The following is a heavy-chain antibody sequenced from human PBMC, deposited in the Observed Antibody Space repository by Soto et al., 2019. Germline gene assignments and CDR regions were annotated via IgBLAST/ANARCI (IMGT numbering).Heavy chain of an antibody. CDR2: ISYDGTSK. CDR1: GFTFSNYP. Sequence: SLRLSCAASGFTFSNYPIHWVRQAPGKGLEWVSVISYDGTSKYYAESVKGRFTISRDNSRNTMSLQMNSLKTEDTAVYYCARDQVKGTVSVIWGQGTLVTVSS. CDR3: ARDQVKGTVSVI. D-gene: IGHD1-1*01. V-gene: IGHV3-30-3*01. J-gene: IGHJ4*02.